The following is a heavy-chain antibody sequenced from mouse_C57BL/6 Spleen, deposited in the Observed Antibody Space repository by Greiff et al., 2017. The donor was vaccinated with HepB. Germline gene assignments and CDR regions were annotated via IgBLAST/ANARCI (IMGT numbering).Heavy chain of an antibody. D-gene: IGHD1-1*01. J-gene: IGHJ3*01. CDR2: ILPGSGST. CDR3: ARGSPFAY. V-gene: IGHV1-9*01. CDR1: GYTFTGYW. Sequence: QVQLQQSGAELMKPGASVKLSCKATGYTFTGYWIEWVKQRPGHGLEWIGEILPGSGSTNYNEKFKGKATFTADTSNTAYMQLSSLTTEDSAIYYCARGSPFAYWGQGTLVTVSA.